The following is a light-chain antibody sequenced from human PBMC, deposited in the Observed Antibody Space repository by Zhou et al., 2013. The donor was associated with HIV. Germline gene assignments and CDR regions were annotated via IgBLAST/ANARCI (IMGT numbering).Light chain of an antibody. V-gene: IGKV1-17*01. J-gene: IGKJ1*01. CDR2: GAS. CDR1: QTIDNY. CDR3: LQHNSYPRT. Sequence: DIQMTQSPTSLSASVGDRVTITCRPSQTIDNYLNWYQRKPGKAPKLLIYGASILHSGVPSRFSGSGSGTEFTLTISSLQPEDFATYYCLQHNSYPRTFGQGTKVEIK.